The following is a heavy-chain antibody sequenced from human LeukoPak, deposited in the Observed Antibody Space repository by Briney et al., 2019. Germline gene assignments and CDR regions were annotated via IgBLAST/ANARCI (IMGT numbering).Heavy chain of an antibody. J-gene: IGHJ4*02. CDR2: ISSSSSYI. D-gene: IGHD2-2*01. V-gene: IGHV3-21*01. CDR3: ARDSAPDIVVVPATD. CDR1: GFTFSSYS. Sequence: PGGSLRLSCAASGFTFSSYSMNWVRQAPGKGLEWVSSISSSSSYIYYADSVKGRLTISRDNAKNSLYLQMNSLRAEDTAVYYCARDSAPDIVVVPATDWGQGTLVTVSS.